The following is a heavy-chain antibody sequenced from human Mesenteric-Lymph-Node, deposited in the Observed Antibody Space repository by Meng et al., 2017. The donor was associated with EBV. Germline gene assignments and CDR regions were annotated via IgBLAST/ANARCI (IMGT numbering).Heavy chain of an antibody. CDR1: GYTFTSYT. J-gene: IGHJ4*02. V-gene: IGHV7-4-1*02. Sequence: QVQLVQSGSELKKPXASVMTSCXASGYTFTSYTMNWVRRAPGQGLEWMGWINTNTGNPTYAQGLAGRFVFSLDTSVSTAYLQISSLKPEDTAVYYCARDLSSSWTHTFDYWGQGTLVTVSS. CDR2: INTNTGNP. D-gene: IGHD6-13*01. CDR3: ARDLSSSWTHTFDY.